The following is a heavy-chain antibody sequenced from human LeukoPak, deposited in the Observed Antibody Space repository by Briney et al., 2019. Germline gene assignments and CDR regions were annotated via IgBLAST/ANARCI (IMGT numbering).Heavy chain of an antibody. CDR2: IIPILGIA. J-gene: IGHJ4*02. CDR1: GGTFSSYA. Sequence: ASEKVSCKASGGTFSSYAISWVRQAPGQGLEWMGRIIPILGIANYAQKFQGRVTITADKSTSTAYMELSSLRSEDTAVYYCASPPINNYDSSGYYPYWGQGTLVTVSS. V-gene: IGHV1-69*04. CDR3: ASPPINNYDSSGYYPY. D-gene: IGHD3-22*01.